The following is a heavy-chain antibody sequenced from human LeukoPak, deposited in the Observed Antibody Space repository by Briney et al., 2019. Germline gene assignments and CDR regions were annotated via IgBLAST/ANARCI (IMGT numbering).Heavy chain of an antibody. CDR1: GGSISSYY. D-gene: IGHD1-26*01. V-gene: IGHV4-59*01. J-gene: IGHJ4*02. Sequence: SETLSLTCTVSGGSISSYYCTWIRQSPGKGLEWIGYFLYSGSTNSNPPLKGRVTVSVDTSKNQFSLKLTSMTAADTAVYYCASGARGAPWDFDYWGQGTLVTVSS. CDR2: FLYSGST. CDR3: ASGARGAPWDFDY.